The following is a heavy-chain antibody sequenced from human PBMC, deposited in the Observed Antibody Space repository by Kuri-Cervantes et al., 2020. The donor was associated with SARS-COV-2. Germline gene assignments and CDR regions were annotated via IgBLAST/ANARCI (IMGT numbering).Heavy chain of an antibody. CDR2: INAGNGNT. D-gene: IGHD2-2*01. Sequence: ASVKVSCKASGYTFTSYAMHWVRQAPGQRLEWMGWINAGNGNTEYSQKFQGRVTITRDTSASTAYMELSSLRSEDTAVYYCARRDIVVVPAANDAFDIWGQGTMVTVSS. CDR1: GYTFTSYA. J-gene: IGHJ3*02. V-gene: IGHV1-3*01. CDR3: ARRDIVVVPAANDAFDI.